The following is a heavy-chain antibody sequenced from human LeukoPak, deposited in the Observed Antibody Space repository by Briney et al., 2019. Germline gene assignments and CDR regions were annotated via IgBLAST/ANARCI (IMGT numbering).Heavy chain of an antibody. CDR2: IYYSGST. Sequence: PSETLSLTCTVSGGSISSSSYYWGWIRQPPGKGLEWIGSIYYSGSTYYNPSLKSRVTISVDTSKNQFSLKLSSVTAADTAVYYCAKIETYYYGSGSYYGAPNWFDPWGQGSLVTVSS. CDR3: AKIETYYYGSGSYYGAPNWFDP. CDR1: GGSISSSSYY. J-gene: IGHJ5*02. V-gene: IGHV4-39*01. D-gene: IGHD3-10*01.